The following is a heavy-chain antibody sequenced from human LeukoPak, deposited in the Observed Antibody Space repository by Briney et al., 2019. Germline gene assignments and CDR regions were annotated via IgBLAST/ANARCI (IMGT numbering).Heavy chain of an antibody. V-gene: IGHV3-11*01. J-gene: IGHJ6*02. D-gene: IGHD2-8*01. Sequence: GGSLRLSCAASGFTFSDYYMSWIRQAPGKGLEWVSYISSSGSTIYYADSVKGRFTISRDNAKTSLYLQMNSLRAEDTAVYYCAREQKPTYIVLMVYHAPYGMDVWGQGTTVTVSS. CDR2: ISSSGSTI. CDR3: AREQKPTYIVLMVYHAPYGMDV. CDR1: GFTFSDYY.